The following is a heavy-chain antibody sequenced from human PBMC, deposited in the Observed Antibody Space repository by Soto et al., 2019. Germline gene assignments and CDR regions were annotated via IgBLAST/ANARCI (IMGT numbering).Heavy chain of an antibody. V-gene: IGHV1-3*01. Sequence: ASVKVSCKASGYTFTSYAMHWVRQAPGQRLEWMGWINAGNGNTKYSQKFQGRVTITRDTSASTAYMELSSLRSEDTAVYYCARTENYYDSSGHFDYWGQGTLVTVSS. D-gene: IGHD3-22*01. J-gene: IGHJ4*02. CDR2: INAGNGNT. CDR1: GYTFTSYA. CDR3: ARTENYYDSSGHFDY.